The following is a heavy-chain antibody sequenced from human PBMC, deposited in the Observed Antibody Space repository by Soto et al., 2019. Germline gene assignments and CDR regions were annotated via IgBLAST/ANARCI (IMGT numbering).Heavy chain of an antibody. CDR3: ARGLTIPIPSADFGF. V-gene: IGHV6-1*01. Sequence: SQTLSLTCAMAVDSVSSNTATWSWIRQSPSRGLEWLGRTYYRSKWFMEYAVSVKSRITINPDTSKNQFSLQLNSVTPEDTAVYYCARGLTIPIPSADFGFWDQGVLVTVSS. CDR2: TYYRSKWFM. CDR1: VDSVSSNTAT. J-gene: IGHJ4*02. D-gene: IGHD2-21*01.